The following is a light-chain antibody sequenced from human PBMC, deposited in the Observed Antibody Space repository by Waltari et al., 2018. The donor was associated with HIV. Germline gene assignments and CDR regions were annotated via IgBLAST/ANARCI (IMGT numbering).Light chain of an antibody. CDR2: DVN. CDR3: CAYAAGHVSYV. V-gene: IGLV2-11*01. J-gene: IGLJ1*01. Sequence: QSALTQPPSVSGSPGQSVTISCTGTTSDVGYYNYVSWYQQYPGKAPKLIIFDVNQWPSGVPERFSGSKSGNTASLTISGLQTADEADYFCCAYAAGHVSYVFGNGTAVAVL. CDR1: TSDVGYYNY.